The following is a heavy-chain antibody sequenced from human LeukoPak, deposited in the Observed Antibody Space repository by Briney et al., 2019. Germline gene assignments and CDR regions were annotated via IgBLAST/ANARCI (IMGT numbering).Heavy chain of an antibody. V-gene: IGHV3-33*06. D-gene: IGHD5-24*01. Sequence: GRSLRLSCAATGFTFSSYGMHWVRQAPGKGLEWVAVIWIDGSNKYYADSVKGRFTISRDNSKNTLYLQMNSLRAEDTAVYYCANSRRWLQFCDSWGQGTLLTVSS. CDR2: IWIDGSNK. CDR1: GFTFSSYG. J-gene: IGHJ4*02. CDR3: ANSRRWLQFCDS.